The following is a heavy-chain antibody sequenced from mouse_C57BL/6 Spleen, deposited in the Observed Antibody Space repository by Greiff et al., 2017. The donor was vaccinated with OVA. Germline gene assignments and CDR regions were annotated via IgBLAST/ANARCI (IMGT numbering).Heavy chain of an antibody. Sequence: QVQLKQPGAELVMPGASVKLSCKASGYTFTSYWMHWVKQRPGQGLEWIGEIDPSDSYTNYNQKFKGKSTLTVDKSSSTAYMQLSSLTSEDSAVYYCARGGGYDGYYWGQGTTLTVSS. CDR3: ARGGGYDGYY. J-gene: IGHJ2*01. D-gene: IGHD2-3*01. V-gene: IGHV1-69*01. CDR2: IDPSDSYT. CDR1: GYTFTSYW.